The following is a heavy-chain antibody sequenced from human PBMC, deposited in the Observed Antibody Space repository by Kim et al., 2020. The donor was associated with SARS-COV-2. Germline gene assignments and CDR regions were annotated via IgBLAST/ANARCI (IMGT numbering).Heavy chain of an antibody. CDR1: GYTFTGYY. Sequence: ASVKVSCKASGYTFTGYYMHWVRQAPGQGLEWMGRINPNSGGTNYAQKFQGRVTMTRDTSISTAYMELSRLRSDDTAVYYCARVFAAGYGGVDYWGQGTLVTVSS. CDR3: ARVFAAGYGGVDY. J-gene: IGHJ4*02. CDR2: INPNSGGT. V-gene: IGHV1-2*06. D-gene: IGHD6-13*01.